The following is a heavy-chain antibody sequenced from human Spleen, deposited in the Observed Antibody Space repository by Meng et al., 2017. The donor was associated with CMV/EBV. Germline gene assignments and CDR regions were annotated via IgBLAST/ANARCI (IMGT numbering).Heavy chain of an antibody. V-gene: IGHV4-59*01. CDR2: IYYSGST. CDR1: GDSISSYY. D-gene: IGHD2-15*01. Sequence: SETLSLTCTVSGDSISSYYWSWIRQPPGKGLEWIGYIYYSGSTSYNPSLKSRVTISVDTSKNQFSLRLSSVTAADTAVYYCARMRMVVEKYYFGMDVWGQGTTVTVSS. J-gene: IGHJ6*02. CDR3: ARMRMVVEKYYFGMDV.